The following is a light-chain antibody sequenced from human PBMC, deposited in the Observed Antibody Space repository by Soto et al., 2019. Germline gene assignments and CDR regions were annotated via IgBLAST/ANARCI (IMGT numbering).Light chain of an antibody. Sequence: ELVMTQSPANLSVSPGESAMLSCRASEYVNNNLAWYQHKPGQAPRLLIFGASTRATDTPARFSGSGSGTEFTLTISSPQSADSAVYYCQQYKKWPPWTFGQGTKV. V-gene: IGKV3-15*01. CDR1: EYVNNN. CDR2: GAS. CDR3: QQYKKWPPWT. J-gene: IGKJ1*01.